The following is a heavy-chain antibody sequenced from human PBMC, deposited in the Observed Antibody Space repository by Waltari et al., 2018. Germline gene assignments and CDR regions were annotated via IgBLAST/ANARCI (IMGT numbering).Heavy chain of an antibody. D-gene: IGHD3-22*01. CDR1: GYTFTSYY. V-gene: IGHV1-46*01. CDR3: ARGVTMIVVVTHFDY. CDR2: SNPSGGRT. J-gene: IGHJ4*02. Sequence: QVQLVQSGAEVKKPGASVKVSCKASGYTFTSYYMHWVRQAPGQGLEWMGISNPSGGRTSYAQKCQGRVTMTRDTSTSTVYMELSSLRSEDTAVYYCARGVTMIVVVTHFDYWGQGTLVTVSS.